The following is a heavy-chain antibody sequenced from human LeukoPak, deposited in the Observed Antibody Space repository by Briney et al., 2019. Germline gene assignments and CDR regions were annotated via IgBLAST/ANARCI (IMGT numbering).Heavy chain of an antibody. CDR3: RVGPGLFDY. Sequence: GGSLRLSCVASGFTFYDYAMHWVRQAPGKGLEWVSGISWNSGNIGYADSVKGRFTISRDNAKNSLYLQMNSLRAEDTALYYCRVGPGLFDYWGQGTLVTVSS. J-gene: IGHJ4*02. CDR1: GFTFYDYA. D-gene: IGHD2-2*01. CDR2: ISWNSGNI. V-gene: IGHV3-9*01.